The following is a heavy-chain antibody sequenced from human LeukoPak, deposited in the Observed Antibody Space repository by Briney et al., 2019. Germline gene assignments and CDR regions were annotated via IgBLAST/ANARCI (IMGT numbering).Heavy chain of an antibody. Sequence: SETLSLTCTVSGGSISVYYWSWIRQPPGKGLEWIGYIYNSGSTNYNPSLKSRLSISVDTSKNQFSLKLSSVTAADTAVYYCARDRELGYWGQGTLVTVSS. CDR3: ARDRELGY. CDR1: GGSISVYY. CDR2: IYNSGST. J-gene: IGHJ4*02. V-gene: IGHV4-59*01. D-gene: IGHD3-10*01.